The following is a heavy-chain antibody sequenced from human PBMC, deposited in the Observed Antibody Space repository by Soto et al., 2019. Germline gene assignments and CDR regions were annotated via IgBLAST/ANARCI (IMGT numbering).Heavy chain of an antibody. CDR3: ARDAIAMVRGTHNWFDP. V-gene: IGHV3-23*01. CDR1: GFTFSNHA. Sequence: EVQLLESGGGLVQPGGSLRLSCAASGFTFSNHAMSWVRQAPGKGLEWVSAISGNGISTYYAASVRGRFTISRDNSKNTLYLQMNRLRADDTAVSYCARDAIAMVRGTHNWFDPWGQGTLVTVST. CDR2: ISGNGIST. D-gene: IGHD3-10*01. J-gene: IGHJ5*02.